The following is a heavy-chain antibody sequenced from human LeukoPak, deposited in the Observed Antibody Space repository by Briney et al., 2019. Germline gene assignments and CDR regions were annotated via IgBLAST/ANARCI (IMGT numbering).Heavy chain of an antibody. Sequence: GGSLRLSCAAAGFTFNDAWMSWVRQAPGKGLEGDGRIKSKTDGGTIDYAAPVQDRFTISGAEPRNTLYLQMNSLKAGDRGVYYCTTLRLAASDHWGQGTLVTVSS. J-gene: IGHJ4*02. CDR1: GFTFNDAW. CDR3: TTLRLAASDH. D-gene: IGHD3-9*01. CDR2: IKSKTDGGTI. V-gene: IGHV3-15*01.